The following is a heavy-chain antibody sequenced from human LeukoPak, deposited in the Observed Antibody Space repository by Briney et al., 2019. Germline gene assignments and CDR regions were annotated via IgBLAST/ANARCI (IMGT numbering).Heavy chain of an antibody. CDR1: GFTFNTYC. Sequence: GGSLRLSCAASGFTFNTYCMHWIRQAPGKGLVLVSRIDSDGSRTSYADSVKGRFIISRDNAKNTLYLQMNSLRAEDTAVYYCTRDYDILWGQGTLVTVSS. CDR2: IDSDGSRT. V-gene: IGHV3-74*01. D-gene: IGHD3-9*01. CDR3: TRDYDIL. J-gene: IGHJ4*02.